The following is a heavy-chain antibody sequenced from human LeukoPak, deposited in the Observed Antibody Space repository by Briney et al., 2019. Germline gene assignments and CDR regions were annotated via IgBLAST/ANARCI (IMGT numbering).Heavy chain of an antibody. CDR2: ISYDGRNK. D-gene: IGHD3-16*02. CDR3: ARDSRYSFPWGCDFDI. CDR1: GFTFTSYP. Sequence: GGSLRLSCAASGFTFTSYPMHWVRQAPGKGLEWVAVISYDGRNKYYADSVKGRFTISRDNFKNTVYVQMNSLRAADTAVYYCARDSRYSFPWGCDFDIWGQGTMVTVSS. V-gene: IGHV3-30*04. J-gene: IGHJ3*02.